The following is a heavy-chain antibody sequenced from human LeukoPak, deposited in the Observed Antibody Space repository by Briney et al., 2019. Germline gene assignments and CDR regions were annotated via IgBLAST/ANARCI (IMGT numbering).Heavy chain of an antibody. D-gene: IGHD2-2*01. CDR1: GGSISNYY. V-gene: IGHV4-59*01. J-gene: IGHJ5*02. Sequence: SETPSLTCTVSGGSISNYYWNWIRQPPGKGLEWIGYIYYAGSTNYNPSLKSRVTISVDTSKNQFSLKLSSVTAADTAVYFCASVGYCSTTSCPFDPWGQGTLVTVSS. CDR2: IYYAGST. CDR3: ASVGYCSTTSCPFDP.